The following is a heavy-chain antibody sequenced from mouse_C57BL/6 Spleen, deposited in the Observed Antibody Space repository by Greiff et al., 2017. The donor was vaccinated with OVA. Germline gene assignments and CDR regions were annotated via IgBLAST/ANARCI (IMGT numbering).Heavy chain of an antibody. CDR2: INPNNGGT. J-gene: IGHJ1*03. D-gene: IGHD1-2*01. V-gene: IGHV1-26*01. Sequence: VQLQQSGPELVKPGASVKISCKASGYTFTDYYMNWVKQSHGKSLEWIGDINPNNGGTSYNQKFKGKATLTVDKSSSTAYMELRSLTSEDSAVYYCASSLLRYFDVWGTGTTVTVSS. CDR3: ASSLLRYFDV. CDR1: GYTFTDYY.